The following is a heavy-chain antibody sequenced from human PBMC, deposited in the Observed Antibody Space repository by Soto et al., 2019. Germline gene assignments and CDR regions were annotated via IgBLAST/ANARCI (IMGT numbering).Heavy chain of an antibody. D-gene: IGHD6-13*01. CDR3: AREAAAGTLDY. CDR1: GYTFTSYG. Sequence: QVQLVQSGAEVKKPGASVKVSCKASGYTFTSYGVSWVRQAPGQGLEWMGWISGNNGNKNYAQKLQGRVTMTTDTSTSIAYMEMRSLRSDDTDVYYCAREAAAGTLDYWGQGTLVTVSS. CDR2: ISGNNGNK. V-gene: IGHV1-18*01. J-gene: IGHJ4*02.